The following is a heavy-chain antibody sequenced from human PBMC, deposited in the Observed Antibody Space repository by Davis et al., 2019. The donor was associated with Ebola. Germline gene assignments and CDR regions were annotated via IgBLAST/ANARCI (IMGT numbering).Heavy chain of an antibody. CDR1: GFAFRSYA. D-gene: IGHD3-10*01. CDR3: AKDRSSSGSFHDY. V-gene: IGHV3-23*01. CDR2: ISATGGDI. J-gene: IGHJ4*02. Sequence: GESLKISCAASGFAFRSYAMTWVRQAPGKGLEWVSGISATGGDIDYADSVRGRFTISRDNSKNTLYLQMNSLRAEDTAVYYCAKDRSSSGSFHDYWGQGTLVTVSS.